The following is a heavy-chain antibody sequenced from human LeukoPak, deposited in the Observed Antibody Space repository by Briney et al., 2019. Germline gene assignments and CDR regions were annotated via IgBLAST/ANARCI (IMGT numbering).Heavy chain of an antibody. Sequence: SETLSLTCTVSGGSISSSSYYWGWIRQPPGKGLEWIGSIYYSGSTYYNPSLKSRVTISVDTSKNQFSLKLSSVTAADTAVYYCARSGWTEGFDYWGQGTLVTVS. CDR3: ARSGWTEGFDY. D-gene: IGHD6-19*01. J-gene: IGHJ4*02. CDR1: GGSISSSSYY. V-gene: IGHV4-39*01. CDR2: IYYSGST.